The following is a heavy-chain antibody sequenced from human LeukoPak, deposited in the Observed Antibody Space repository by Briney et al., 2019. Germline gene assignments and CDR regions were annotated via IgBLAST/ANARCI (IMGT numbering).Heavy chain of an antibody. CDR1: GFTFSSYA. J-gene: IGHJ4*02. CDR2: ISASGTTT. V-gene: IGHV3-23*01. CDR3: AKETPDLIY. Sequence: GGSLRLSCAASGFTFSSYAMTWVRQAPGRGLEWVSTISASGTTTYLADSVKGRFTISRDNSKNTLYLQMNSLRAEDTAVYSCAKETPDLIYWGQGALVTVSS.